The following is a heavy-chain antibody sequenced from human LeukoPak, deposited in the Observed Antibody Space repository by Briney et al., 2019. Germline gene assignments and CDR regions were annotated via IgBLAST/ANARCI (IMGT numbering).Heavy chain of an antibody. CDR2: IDPSDSYT. CDR1: GYSFTSYR. V-gene: IGHV5-10-1*01. J-gene: IGHJ4*02. D-gene: IGHD6-13*01. Sequence: GESLMISCKGSGYSFTSYRISWVRQMPGKGLEWMGRIDPSDSYTNYSPSFQGHVTISADKSISTAYLQWSSLKASDTAMYYCARHDSSSWYSVDYWGQGTLVTVSS. CDR3: ARHDSSSWYSVDY.